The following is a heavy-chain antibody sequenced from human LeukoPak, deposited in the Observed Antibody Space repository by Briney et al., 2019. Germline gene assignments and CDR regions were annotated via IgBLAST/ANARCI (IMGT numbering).Heavy chain of an antibody. CDR1: GFTFSSYW. J-gene: IGHJ4*02. D-gene: IGHD6-13*01. Sequence: GGSLRLSCEASGFTFSSYWMSWVRQAPGKGLEWVANIKQDGSEKYYVDSVKGRFTISRDNAKSSLYLQMNSLRAEDTAVYYCARDEGVFPTSNWYGGDYWGQGTLVTVSS. CDR3: ARDEGVFPTSNWYGGDY. CDR2: IKQDGSEK. V-gene: IGHV3-7*01.